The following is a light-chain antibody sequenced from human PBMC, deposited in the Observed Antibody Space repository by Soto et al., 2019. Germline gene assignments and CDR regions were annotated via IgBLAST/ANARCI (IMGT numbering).Light chain of an antibody. Sequence: QSALTQPASVSGSPGQSVTISCTGASSDVGAYEHVSWYQQHPGRAPKLMIYQVTNRPSGVSNRFSGSRSGNTASLTISGLQAEDEADYYCSSYTDSSNYVYGTGTKGTVL. V-gene: IGLV2-14*01. CDR1: SSDVGAYEH. J-gene: IGLJ1*01. CDR2: QVT. CDR3: SSYTDSSNYV.